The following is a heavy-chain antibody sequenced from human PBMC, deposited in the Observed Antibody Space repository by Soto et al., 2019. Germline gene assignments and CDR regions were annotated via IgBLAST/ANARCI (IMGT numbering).Heavy chain of an antibody. J-gene: IGHJ5*02. CDR3: TRDASRDSSARSWFDP. Sequence: GGSLRLSCAASGFTFRSFTMNWVRQAPWKGLEWVSTISSNSAYIYYTDALKGRFTISRDNAKNSLHLQMNSLQSDDQAVYYCTRDASRDSSARSWFDPWGPGTLVTVSS. D-gene: IGHD6-13*01. CDR1: GFTFRSFT. CDR2: ISSNSAYI. V-gene: IGHV3-21*01.